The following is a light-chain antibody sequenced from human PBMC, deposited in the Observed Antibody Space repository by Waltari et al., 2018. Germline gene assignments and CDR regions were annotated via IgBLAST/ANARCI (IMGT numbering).Light chain of an antibody. CDR3: MQARQTPWT. CDR1: QSLLHSSGYTF. V-gene: IGKV2-28*01. Sequence: DIVMTQFPLSLPVSPGEPASISCRSSQSLLHSSGYTFLDWYLQKPGQSPQLLIYLVSNRASGVPDRFSGSGSGTDFTLKISRVEAEDVGVYYCMQARQTPWTFGQGTKVEIK. CDR2: LVS. J-gene: IGKJ1*01.